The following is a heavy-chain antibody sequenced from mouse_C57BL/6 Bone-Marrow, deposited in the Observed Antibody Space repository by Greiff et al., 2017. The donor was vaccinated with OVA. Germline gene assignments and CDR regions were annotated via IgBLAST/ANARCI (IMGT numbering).Heavy chain of an antibody. CDR2: IYPGDGDT. Sequence: VQLVESGPELVKPGASVKISCKASGYAFSSSWMNWVKQRPGEGLEWIGRIYPGDGDTNYNGKFKGKATLTADKSSSTAYMQLSSLTSEDSAVYFCANPVRGDYFDDWGQGTTLTVSS. V-gene: IGHV1-82*01. J-gene: IGHJ2*01. CDR1: GYAFSSSW. CDR3: ANPVRGDYFDD. D-gene: IGHD2-5*01.